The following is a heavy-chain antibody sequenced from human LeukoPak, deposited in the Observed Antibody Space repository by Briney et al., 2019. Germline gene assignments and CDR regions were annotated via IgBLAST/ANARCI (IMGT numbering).Heavy chain of an antibody. CDR1: GGSISSYY. CDR3: ARFHYSVDY. V-gene: IGHV4-59*01. D-gene: IGHD2-15*01. CDR2: IYYSGST. J-gene: IGHJ4*02. Sequence: KPSETLSLTCTVSGGSISSYYWSWIRQPPGKGLEWIGYIYYSGSTYYNPSLKSRVTISVDTSKNQFSLKLSSVTAADTAVYYCARFHYSVDYWGQGTLVTVSS.